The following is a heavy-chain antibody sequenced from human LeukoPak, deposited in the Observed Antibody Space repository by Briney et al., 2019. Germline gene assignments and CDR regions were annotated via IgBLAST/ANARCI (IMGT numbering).Heavy chain of an antibody. V-gene: IGHV1-18*01. D-gene: IGHD6-13*01. CDR2: ISAYDGST. Sequence: ASVKVSCKASGYTFTNYAITWVRQAPGQGLEWMGWISAYDGSTNYAQKFQGRVTMTTDPSTSTAYMELRSLRSDDTAVYYCAREACSGSWYPFDYWGQGTLVTVSS. CDR3: AREACSGSWYPFDY. CDR1: GYTFTNYA. J-gene: IGHJ4*02.